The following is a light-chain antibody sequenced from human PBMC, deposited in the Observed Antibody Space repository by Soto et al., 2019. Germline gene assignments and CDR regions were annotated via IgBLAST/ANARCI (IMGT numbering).Light chain of an antibody. CDR1: QNVSSY. CDR2: DAS. J-gene: IGKJ4*01. CDR3: QQRSNWPRLT. Sequence: EIVLTQSPATLPLSPGERATLSCRASQNVSSYLAWYQQKPGQAPRLLIYDASNRAIGIPARFSGSGSGTDFTLTISSLQPEDFAVYFCQQRSNWPRLTFGGGTKVDIK. V-gene: IGKV3-11*01.